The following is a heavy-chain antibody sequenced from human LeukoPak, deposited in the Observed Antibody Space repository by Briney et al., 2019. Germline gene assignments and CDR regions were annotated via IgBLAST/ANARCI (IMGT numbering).Heavy chain of an antibody. J-gene: IGHJ4*02. CDR1: SGSFSGYY. D-gene: IGHD3-22*01. CDR3: ARGGSGYYYVPFDY. Sequence: SETLSLTCSVYSGSFSGYYWSWIRQPPGKGLEWIGEINHSVGTNYNPSLKSRVTMSLDTSKNQFSLKLSSVTAADTAVYYCARGGSGYYYVPFDYWGQGTLVTVSS. V-gene: IGHV4-34*01. CDR2: INHSVGT.